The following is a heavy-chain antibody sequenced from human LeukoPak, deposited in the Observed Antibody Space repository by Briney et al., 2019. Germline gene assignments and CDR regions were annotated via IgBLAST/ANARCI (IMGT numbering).Heavy chain of an antibody. D-gene: IGHD2-2*01. V-gene: IGHV3-23*01. CDR2: ISSSGGST. CDR1: GFTFSSYA. Sequence: GGSLRLSCAASGFTFSSYAMRWVRQAPGKGLEWVSGISSSGGSTYYADSVKGRFTISRDNSKNTLYLQMNSLRAEDTAVYYCARDYCSSTSCFISDYWGQGTLVPVSS. CDR3: ARDYCSSTSCFISDY. J-gene: IGHJ4*02.